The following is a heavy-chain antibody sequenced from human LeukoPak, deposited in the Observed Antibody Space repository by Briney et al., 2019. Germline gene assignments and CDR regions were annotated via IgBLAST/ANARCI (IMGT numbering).Heavy chain of an antibody. Sequence: GGSLRLSCAASGFTFDDYAMHWVRQAPGKGLEWVSGISGNSGSIGYADSVKGRFTISRDNAKNSLYLQMNSLRAEDTALYYCARGLGYCSSTSCYNWFDPWGQGTLVTVSS. V-gene: IGHV3-9*01. CDR1: GFTFDDYA. CDR3: ARGLGYCSSTSCYNWFDP. D-gene: IGHD2-2*01. J-gene: IGHJ5*02. CDR2: ISGNSGSI.